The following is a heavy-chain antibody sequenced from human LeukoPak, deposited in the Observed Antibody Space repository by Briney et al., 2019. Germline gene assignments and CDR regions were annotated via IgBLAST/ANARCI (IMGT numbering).Heavy chain of an antibody. J-gene: IGHJ4*02. CDR2: ISQDGTER. V-gene: IGHV3-7*04. CDR3: ARDSTGTVFDL. D-gene: IGHD1-1*01. Sequence: PGGSLRLSCVASGFTFISYWMTWVRQAPGKGLEGVAQISQDGTERYSVDSVRGRFTISRDNAKNSVYLQMNSPRPEDTAVYYCARDSTGTVFDLWGQGTLVTVSS. CDR1: GFTFISYW.